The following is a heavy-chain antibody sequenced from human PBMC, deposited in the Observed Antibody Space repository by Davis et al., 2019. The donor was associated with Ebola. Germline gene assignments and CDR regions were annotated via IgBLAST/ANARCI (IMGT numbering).Heavy chain of an antibody. CDR2: ISGSGGST. CDR3: AKEVVATIKTYYYYYGMDV. Sequence: GGSLRLSCAASGFTFSSYAMSWVRQAPGKGLEWVSAISGSGGSTYYADSVKGRFTVSRDNAKNSLFLQMNSLRVEDTAVYYCAKEVVATIKTYYYYYGMDVWGQGTTVTVSS. V-gene: IGHV3-23*01. D-gene: IGHD5-24*01. CDR1: GFTFSSYA. J-gene: IGHJ6*02.